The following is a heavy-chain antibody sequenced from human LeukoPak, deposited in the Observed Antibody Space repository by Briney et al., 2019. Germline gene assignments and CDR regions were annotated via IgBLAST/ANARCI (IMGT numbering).Heavy chain of an antibody. CDR3: ASLVGGYYPPVEAFDV. J-gene: IGHJ3*01. CDR1: GFSFRSRW. Sequence: GGSLRLSCAAPGFSFRSRWRHWVPQAPAKELVWVSRINGDGSTTNYADSVRGRFTVSRDNAKNTLYLQMNSLRADDSAVYFCASLVGGYYPPVEAFDVWGQGTMVTVSS. V-gene: IGHV3-74*01. D-gene: IGHD3-3*01. CDR2: INGDGSTT.